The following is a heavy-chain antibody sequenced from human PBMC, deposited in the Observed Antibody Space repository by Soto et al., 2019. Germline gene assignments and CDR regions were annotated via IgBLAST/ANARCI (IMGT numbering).Heavy chain of an antibody. Sequence: SVKVSCKASGGTFSTFGISWVRQAPGQGLEWMGGTIPCFGPARYSQKFEDRITITADESTNTVYMDLRSLTSEETAIYYCLNAAPMDAGDKYYYDFWGQGALVTVSS. CDR1: GGTFSTFG. D-gene: IGHD4-17*01. V-gene: IGHV1-69*13. J-gene: IGHJ4*02. CDR3: LNAAPMDAGDKYYYDF. CDR2: TIPCFGPA.